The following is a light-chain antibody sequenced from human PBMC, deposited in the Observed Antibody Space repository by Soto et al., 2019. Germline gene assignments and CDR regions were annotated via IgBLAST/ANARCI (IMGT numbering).Light chain of an antibody. J-gene: IGKJ1*01. V-gene: IGKV1-5*01. CDR2: DAS. CDR1: QSISTW. Sequence: DIQMTQSPSSLSASVGDRVTITCRASQSISTWLAWYQQKPGKAPKLLIFDASTLESGVPSRFSGSASGTEFTLTITSLQPDDFANYYCHHYTRAFGQGTKVEIK. CDR3: HHYTRA.